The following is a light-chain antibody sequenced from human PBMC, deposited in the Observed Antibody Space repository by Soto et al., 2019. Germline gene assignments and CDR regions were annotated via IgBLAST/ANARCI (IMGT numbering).Light chain of an antibody. CDR1: QAINTY. CDR2: TTS. CDR3: QQTFNSPPT. Sequence: EIKMTQSPSTLSASVGDTVTMSCRASQAINTYVNWYQLKPGEAPTLLVYTTSTLQAGVPSRFSGSVSGTDFTLTITGLQPEDFATYSCQQTFNSPPTFARRTKV. V-gene: IGKV1-39*01. J-gene: IGKJ4*01.